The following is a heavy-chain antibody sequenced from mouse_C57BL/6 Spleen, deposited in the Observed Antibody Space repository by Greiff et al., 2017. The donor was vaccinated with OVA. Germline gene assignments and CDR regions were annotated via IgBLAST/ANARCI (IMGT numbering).Heavy chain of an antibody. J-gene: IGHJ1*03. V-gene: IGHV1-82*01. CDR1: GYAFSSSW. Sequence: VQLQQSGPELVKPGASVKISCKASGYAFSSSWMNWVKQRPGKGLEWIGRIYPGDGDTNYNGKFKGKATLTADKSSSPAYMQLSSLTSEDSAVYFCARDYDGSSYLYWYVDVWGTGTTVTVSS. CDR3: ARDYDGSSYLYWYVDV. CDR2: IYPGDGDT. D-gene: IGHD1-1*01.